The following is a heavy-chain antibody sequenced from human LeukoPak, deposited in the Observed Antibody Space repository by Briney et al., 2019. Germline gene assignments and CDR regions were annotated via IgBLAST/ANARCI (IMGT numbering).Heavy chain of an antibody. J-gene: IGHJ4*02. CDR2: IHPANSDT. CDR3: VRHQNGYNPLDS. Sequence: GESLKISCKGSGYSFTNYWIGWVRQMPGVGLDWMGIIHPANSDTRYSPSFQGQVTISADKSIDTAYLQWSSLQASDSAIYYCVRHQNGYNPLDSWGQGTLVTVSS. CDR1: GYSFTNYW. D-gene: IGHD5-24*01. V-gene: IGHV5-51*01.